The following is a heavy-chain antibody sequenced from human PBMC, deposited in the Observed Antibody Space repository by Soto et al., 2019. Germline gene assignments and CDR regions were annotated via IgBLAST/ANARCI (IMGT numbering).Heavy chain of an antibody. CDR1: GYSFXTXG. CDR2: ISAYNGNT. D-gene: IGHD6-19*01. V-gene: IGHV1-18*04. CDR3: ARDSGSYSGWYVY. J-gene: IGHJ4*02. Sequence: QVQLVQSGAEVKKPXASVKXSCXXSGYSFXTXGXXWVRQXXGQXLEWMGWISAYNGNTNYAQKLQGRVTMTTDTSTSTAYMELRSLRSDDTAMYYCARDSGSYSGWYVYWGQGTLVTVSS.